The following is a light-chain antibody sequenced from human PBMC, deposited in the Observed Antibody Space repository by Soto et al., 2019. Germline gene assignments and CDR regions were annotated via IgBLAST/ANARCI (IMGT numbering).Light chain of an antibody. Sequence: LSLSPGERATLSCRASQSVSSSYLAWYQQKPGQAPRRLIYGASSRATGIPDRFSGSGSGTDFTLTITRLEPEDFPVYYCQQYGSTRFTFGPGTKVDIK. CDR2: GAS. V-gene: IGKV3-20*01. CDR3: QQYGSTRFT. J-gene: IGKJ3*01. CDR1: QSVSSSY.